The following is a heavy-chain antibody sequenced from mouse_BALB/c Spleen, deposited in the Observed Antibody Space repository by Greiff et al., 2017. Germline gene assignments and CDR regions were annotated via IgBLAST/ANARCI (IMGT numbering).Heavy chain of an antibody. J-gene: IGHJ2*01. V-gene: IGHV14-4*02. CDR3: NAGTVVEYYFDY. D-gene: IGHD1-1*01. Sequence: EVQLQQSGAELVRSGASVKLSCTASGFNIKDYYMHWVKQRPEQGLEWIGWIDPENGDTEYAPKFQGKATMTADTSSNTAYLQLSSLTSEDTAVYYCNAGTVVEYYFDYWGQGTTLTVSS. CDR1: GFNIKDYY. CDR2: IDPENGDT.